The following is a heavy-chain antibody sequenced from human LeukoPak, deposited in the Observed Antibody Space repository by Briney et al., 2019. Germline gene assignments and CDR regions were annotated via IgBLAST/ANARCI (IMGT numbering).Heavy chain of an antibody. D-gene: IGHD3-9*01. J-gene: IGHJ5*01. CDR2: IKQDGSEK. Sequence: GGSLRLSCAASGFTFSSYWMSWVRQAPGKGLGWVANIKQDGSEKYYVDSVKGRFTISRDDAKNSLYLQMNSLRAEDTAVYYCARDLLRYFDWFDYWGQGTLVTVSS. CDR1: GFTFSSYW. CDR3: ARDLLRYFDWFDY. V-gene: IGHV3-7*01.